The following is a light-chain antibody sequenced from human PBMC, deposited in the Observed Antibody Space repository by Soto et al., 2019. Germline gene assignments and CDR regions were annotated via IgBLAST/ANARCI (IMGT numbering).Light chain of an antibody. J-gene: IGKJ5*01. CDR2: WAS. V-gene: IGKV4-1*01. CDR3: KQYYSSPSFT. CDR1: QSVLYSSNNKNY. Sequence: DIVMTQSPDSLAVSLGERPTINCKSSQSVLYSSNNKNYLSWYQQKPGQPPKFLIYWASIRESGVPDRFSASGSGTDLTLPISSMQAEDVAVYYCKQYYSSPSFTFGQGTRLEIK.